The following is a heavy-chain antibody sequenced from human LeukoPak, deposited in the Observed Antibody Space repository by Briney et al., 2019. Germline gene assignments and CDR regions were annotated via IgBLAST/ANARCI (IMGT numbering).Heavy chain of an antibody. Sequence: GGSLRLSCAASGFASGFTFSDYAVSWVRQAPGRGPEWVASVNGRGATTYYADSVRGRFTISRDNSKNTLYLQMISLGADDTAIYFCAKAPATGEGYYFYYMDVWGKGTTVTVSS. D-gene: IGHD7-27*01. CDR2: VNGRGATT. V-gene: IGHV3-23*01. CDR1: GFTFSDYA. CDR3: AKAPATGEGYYFYYMDV. J-gene: IGHJ6*03.